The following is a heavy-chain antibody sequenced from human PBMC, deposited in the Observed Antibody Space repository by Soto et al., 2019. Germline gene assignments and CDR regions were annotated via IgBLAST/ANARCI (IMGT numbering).Heavy chain of an antibody. CDR2: IKPDGSDK. CDR1: WCTFHNYW. CDR3: ARDDLRGDY. J-gene: IGHJ4*02. V-gene: IGHV3-7*01. Sequence: GRFLRLPCGAVWCTFHNYWRGWVRKTPDKGLEWVANIKPDGSDKYYVDPVKGRFTISRDNAKNSLYLEMNSLRAEDTAVYYCARDDLRGDYWGQGTLVTVSS.